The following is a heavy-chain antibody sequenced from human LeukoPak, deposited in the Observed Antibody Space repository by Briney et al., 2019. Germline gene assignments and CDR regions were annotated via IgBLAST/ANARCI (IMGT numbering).Heavy chain of an antibody. Sequence: ASVKVSCKASGGTFSSYAISWVRQAPGQGLEWMGGIIPIFGTANYAQKFQGRVTMTRNTSISTAYMELSSLRSEDTAVYYCARGVRGVITPYYFDYWGQGTLVTVSS. D-gene: IGHD3-10*01. CDR1: GGTFSSYA. J-gene: IGHJ4*02. V-gene: IGHV1-69*05. CDR3: ARGVRGVITPYYFDY. CDR2: IIPIFGTA.